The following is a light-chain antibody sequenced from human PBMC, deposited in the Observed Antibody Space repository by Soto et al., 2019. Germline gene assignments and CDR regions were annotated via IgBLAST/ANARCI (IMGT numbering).Light chain of an antibody. J-gene: IGKJ2*01. Sequence: EVVLTQSPGTLSLSPGESATLSCRASQSVTNNYFAWYQQTPGQAPRLLIFGSSDRATGIPDRFSRSGSGTDFTLTISRLEPEDFAVYYCRQYGSSPPYTFGQGTKLEIK. CDR1: QSVTNNY. V-gene: IGKV3-20*01. CDR2: GSS. CDR3: RQYGSSPPYT.